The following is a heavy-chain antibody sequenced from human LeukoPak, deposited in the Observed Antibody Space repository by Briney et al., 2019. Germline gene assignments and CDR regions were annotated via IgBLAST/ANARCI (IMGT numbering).Heavy chain of an antibody. CDR3: ARITMGATSANFYYYFLDA. CDR1: GFTFNGYT. CDR2: IISHGGST. D-gene: IGHD3-3*01. V-gene: IGHV3-64*02. J-gene: IGHJ6*03. Sequence: GSLRLSFAASGFTFNGYTLPWGRQAPGKGLEYFSAIISHGGSTHYADSVEGRFTVSRDNSKNTLYLQMDSLRAEDMAVYYCARITMGATSANFYYYFLDAWGKGTTVTVSS.